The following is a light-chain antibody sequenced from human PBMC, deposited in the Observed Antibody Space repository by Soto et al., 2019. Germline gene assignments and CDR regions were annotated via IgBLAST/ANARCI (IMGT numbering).Light chain of an antibody. Sequence: EVVLTQSPGTLSLSPGERATLSCRASQSVSNNYLAWYQQKPGQAPRLLIFGSSDRATGIPDRFSGGGSGTDFTLTISRLEPEDFAVYYCQQYGSSPPYTFGQGTKLEIK. V-gene: IGKV3-20*01. CDR2: GSS. CDR3: QQYGSSPPYT. J-gene: IGKJ2*01. CDR1: QSVSNNY.